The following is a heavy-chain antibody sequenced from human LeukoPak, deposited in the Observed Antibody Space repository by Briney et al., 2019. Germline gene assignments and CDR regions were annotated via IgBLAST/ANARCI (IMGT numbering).Heavy chain of an antibody. CDR2: IYTSGST. CDR3: AREGHLSHFDY. Sequence: SQTLSLTCTVSGGSISSGSYYWSWIRQPAGKGLEWIGRIYTSGSTNYNPSLKSRVTISVDTSKNQFSLKLSSVTAADTAVYYCAREGHLSHFDYWGQGTLVTVSS. V-gene: IGHV4-61*02. J-gene: IGHJ4*02. CDR1: GGSISSGSYY.